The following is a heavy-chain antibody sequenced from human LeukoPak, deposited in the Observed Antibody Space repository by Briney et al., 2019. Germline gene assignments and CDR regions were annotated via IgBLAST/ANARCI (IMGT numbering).Heavy chain of an antibody. Sequence: GGSLRLSCAVSGFTVSSDYMSWVRQAPGKGLEWVSVIYRDSTTYYTDSVKGRFTISRDNSKNTLYLQMNSLRPEDTAVYYCAREPGAGGFQHWGQGTLVTVSS. CDR2: IYRDSTT. V-gene: IGHV3-66*02. D-gene: IGHD6-19*01. J-gene: IGHJ1*01. CDR1: GFTVSSDY. CDR3: AREPGAGGFQH.